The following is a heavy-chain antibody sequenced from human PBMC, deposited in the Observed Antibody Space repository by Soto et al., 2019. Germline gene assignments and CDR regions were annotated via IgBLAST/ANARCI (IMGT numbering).Heavy chain of an antibody. CDR2: ISSSGSTI. CDR3: ARDRRHYYDSSGYYDWFDP. D-gene: IGHD3-22*01. Sequence: VGSLRLSCAASGFTFSDYYMSWIRQAPGKGLEWVSYISSSGSTIYYADSVKGRFTISRDNAKNSLYLQMNSLRAEDTAVYYCARDRRHYYDSSGYYDWFDPWGQGTLVTVSS. V-gene: IGHV3-11*01. J-gene: IGHJ5*02. CDR1: GFTFSDYY.